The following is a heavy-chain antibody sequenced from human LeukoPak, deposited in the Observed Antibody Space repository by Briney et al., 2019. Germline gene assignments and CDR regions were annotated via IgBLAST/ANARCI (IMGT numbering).Heavy chain of an antibody. CDR1: GDSVSIYY. CDR2: IYYRGNT. J-gene: IGHJ4*02. V-gene: IGHV4-59*02. Sequence: SETLSLTCTVSGDSVSIYYWSWIRQPPGKGLEWIGYIYYRGNTNYNPSLKCRVTMAVDTSKNQFSLKVSSVTAADTAVYYCARAGNNWSFDYWGQGTLVTVSS. D-gene: IGHD1-1*01. CDR3: ARAGNNWSFDY.